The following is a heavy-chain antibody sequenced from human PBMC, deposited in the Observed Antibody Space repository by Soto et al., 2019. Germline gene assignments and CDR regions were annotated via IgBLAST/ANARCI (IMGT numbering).Heavy chain of an antibody. CDR1: GYTFTSYD. D-gene: IGHD3-3*01. CDR2: MNPNSGNT. V-gene: IGHV1-8*01. J-gene: IGHJ3*02. CDR3: ARYTISLDAFDI. Sequence: ASVKVSCKASGYTFTSYDINWGRQATGQGLEWMGWMNPNSGNTGYAQKFQGRVTMTRNTSISTAYMELSSLRSEDTAVYYCARYTISLDAFDIWGQGTMVTVSS.